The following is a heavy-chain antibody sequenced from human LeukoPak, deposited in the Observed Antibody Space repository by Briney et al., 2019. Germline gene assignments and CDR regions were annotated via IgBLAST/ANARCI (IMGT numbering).Heavy chain of an antibody. CDR2: IYHSGST. J-gene: IGHJ5*02. V-gene: IGHV4-39*07. CDR3: ASRPSGYSYGS. CDR1: GGSISSSSYY. D-gene: IGHD5-18*01. Sequence: SETLSLTCPVSGGSISSSSYYWGWIRQPPGKGLEWIGEIYHSGSTNYNPSLKSRVTISVDKSKNQFSLKLSSVTAAHTAVYYCASRPSGYSYGSWGQGTLVTVSS.